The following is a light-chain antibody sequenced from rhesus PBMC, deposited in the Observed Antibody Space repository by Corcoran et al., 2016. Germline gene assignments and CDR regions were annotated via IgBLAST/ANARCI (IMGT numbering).Light chain of an antibody. J-gene: IGKJ2*01. CDR3: YQHSSGYS. V-gene: IGKV3-10*01. Sequence: QVILTQSPATLSLSPGERATLSCRASQSVSSYLAWYQQKPGQAPRLLIYGASSRATGIPDRFSGSGSGTDFTLTISSRETEDVGVYHCYQHSSGYSFGQGTKVEIK. CDR2: GAS. CDR1: QSVSSY.